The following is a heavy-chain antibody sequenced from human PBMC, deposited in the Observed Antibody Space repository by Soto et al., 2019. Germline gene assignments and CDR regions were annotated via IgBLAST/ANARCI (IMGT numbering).Heavy chain of an antibody. V-gene: IGHV4-39*01. D-gene: IGHD5-18*01. J-gene: IGHJ4*02. CDR3: ARPLTDTAMAPLAFDY. Sequence: SETLSLTCTVSGGSISSSSYYWGWIRQPPGKGLEWIGSIYYSGSTYYNPSLKSRVTISVDTSKNQFSLKLSSVTAADTAVNYCARPLTDTAMAPLAFDYWGQGTLVTVSS. CDR1: GGSISSSSYY. CDR2: IYYSGST.